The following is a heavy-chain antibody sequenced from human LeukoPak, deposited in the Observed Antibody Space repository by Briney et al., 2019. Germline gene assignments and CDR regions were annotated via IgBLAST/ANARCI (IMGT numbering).Heavy chain of an antibody. J-gene: IGHJ3*02. CDR2: INPNSGGT. V-gene: IGHV1-2*02. D-gene: IGHD4-23*01. Sequence: GGSLRLSCAAFGFTFSSYWMHWVRQAPGQGLEWMGWINPNSGGTNYAQKFQGRVTMTRDTSISTAYMELSRLRSDDTAVYYCARDPSVVTPTGAFDIWGQGTMVTVSS. CDR3: ARDPSVVTPTGAFDI. CDR1: GFTFSSYW.